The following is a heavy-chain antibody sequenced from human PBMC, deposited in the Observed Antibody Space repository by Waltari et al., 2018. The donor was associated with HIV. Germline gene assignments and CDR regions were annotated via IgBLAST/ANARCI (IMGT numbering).Heavy chain of an antibody. J-gene: IGHJ4*02. V-gene: IGHV3-74*01. CDR1: GVTLSSHW. Sequence: EVRLVESGGGLVQPGGSLRLSCAASGVTLSSHWMHWVRQAPGKGLVWVSRINSDGSTTSYADSVKGRFTISRDNAKNTLYLQMNSLRAEDTAVYYCAKGGANPIDFWGQGTLVTVSS. CDR2: INSDGSTT. CDR3: AKGGANPIDF. D-gene: IGHD1-26*01.